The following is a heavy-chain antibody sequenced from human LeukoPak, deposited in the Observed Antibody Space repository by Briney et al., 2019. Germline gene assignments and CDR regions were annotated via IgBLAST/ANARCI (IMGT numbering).Heavy chain of an antibody. Sequence: GGSLRLSCSASGFTFSSYSMNWVRQAPGKGLEWVSCISSSSSTIYYADSVKGRFTISRDNAKNSLYLQMNSLRAEDTAVYYCARERYGDYLNLYYYMDVWGKGTTVTVSS. CDR2: ISSSSSTI. CDR1: GFTFSSYS. CDR3: ARERYGDYLNLYYYMDV. V-gene: IGHV3-48*01. D-gene: IGHD4-17*01. J-gene: IGHJ6*03.